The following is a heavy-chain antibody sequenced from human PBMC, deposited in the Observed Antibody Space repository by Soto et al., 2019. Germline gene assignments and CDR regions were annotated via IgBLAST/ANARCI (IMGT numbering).Heavy chain of an antibody. J-gene: IGHJ6*02. Sequence: SVKVSCKASGGTFSSYAISWVRQAPGQGLEWMGGIIPIFGTANYAQKFQGRVTITADESTSTAYMELSSLRSEDAAVYYCARDFWSGYFLYGMDVWGQGTTVTVSS. D-gene: IGHD3-3*01. CDR1: GGTFSSYA. CDR2: IIPIFGTA. V-gene: IGHV1-69*13. CDR3: ARDFWSGYFLYGMDV.